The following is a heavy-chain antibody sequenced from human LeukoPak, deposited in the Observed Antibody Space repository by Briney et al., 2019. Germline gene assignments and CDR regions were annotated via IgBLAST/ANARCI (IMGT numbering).Heavy chain of an antibody. D-gene: IGHD5-18*01. CDR3: ARGPPGYSYGTYYFDS. J-gene: IGHJ4*02. CDR2: INRSGST. V-gene: IGHV4-34*01. Sequence: SETLSLTCAVYGGSFSGYYWSWIRQPPGKGLEWIGEINRSGSTNYNPSLKSRVTISVDTSKNQFSLKLRSVTAADTAVYYCARGPPGYSYGTYYFDSWGQGTLVTVSS. CDR1: GGSFSGYY.